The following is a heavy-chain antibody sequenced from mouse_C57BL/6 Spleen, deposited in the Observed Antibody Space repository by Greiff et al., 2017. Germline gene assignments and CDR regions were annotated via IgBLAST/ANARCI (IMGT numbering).Heavy chain of an antibody. Sequence: QVQLKESGAELVKPGASVKISCKASGYAFSSYWMNWVKQRPGKGLEWIGQIYPGDGDTNYNGKFKGKATLTADKSSSTAYMQLSSLTSEDSAVYFCARIGLGDGAWFAYWGQGTLVTVSA. CDR3: ARIGLGDGAWFAY. V-gene: IGHV1-80*01. CDR1: GYAFSSYW. CDR2: IYPGDGDT. D-gene: IGHD4-1*01. J-gene: IGHJ3*01.